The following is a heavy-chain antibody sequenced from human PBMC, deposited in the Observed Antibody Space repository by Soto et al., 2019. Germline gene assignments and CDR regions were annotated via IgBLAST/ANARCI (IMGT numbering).Heavy chain of an antibody. CDR2: IIPIFGTA. D-gene: IGHD2-15*01. J-gene: IGHJ4*02. CDR3: ARDIIQYCSGGSCPAYYFDY. Sequence: QVQLVQSGAEVKKPGSSVTVSCKASGGTFSSYAISWVRQAPGQGLEWMGGIIPIFGTANYAQKFQGRVTITADESTSTAYMELSSLRSEDTAVYYCARDIIQYCSGGSCPAYYFDYWGQGTLVTVSS. CDR1: GGTFSSYA. V-gene: IGHV1-69*01.